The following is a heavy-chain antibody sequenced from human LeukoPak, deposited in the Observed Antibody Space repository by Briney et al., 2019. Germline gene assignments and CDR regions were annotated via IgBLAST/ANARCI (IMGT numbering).Heavy chain of an antibody. J-gene: IGHJ4*02. CDR3: ARQYCSGGDCYFFD. Sequence: TGGSLRLSCAASGFTFSSYGMHWVRQAPGKGLEWVALIWYDGNNKYYADSVKGRFTIPRDNSKNTLYLQMNSLRAEDTALYYCARQYCSGGDCYFFDWGQGTLVTVSS. CDR1: GFTFSSYG. V-gene: IGHV3-33*01. D-gene: IGHD2-15*01. CDR2: IWYDGNNK.